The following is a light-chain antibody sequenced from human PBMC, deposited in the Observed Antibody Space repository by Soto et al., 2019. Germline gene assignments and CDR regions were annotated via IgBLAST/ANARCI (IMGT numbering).Light chain of an antibody. V-gene: IGLV2-14*01. CDR1: SSDVGGYNY. J-gene: IGLJ1*01. CDR2: EVT. Sequence: QSALTQPASVSGSPGQSITISCTGTSSDVGGYNYVSWYQQHPGKAPKLMIYEVTNRPSGVSNRFSASKSGNTASLTISGLQAEDGADYYCSSYTRSSTQVFGTGTKLTVL. CDR3: SSYTRSSTQV.